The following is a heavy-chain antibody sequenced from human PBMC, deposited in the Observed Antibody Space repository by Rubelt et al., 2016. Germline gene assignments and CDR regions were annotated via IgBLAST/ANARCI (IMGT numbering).Heavy chain of an antibody. CDR1: GFTFSSYW. CDR3: ARARSGYYRDY. Sequence: GGSLRLSCAASGFTFSSYWMTWVRRTPGKGLECVAIIKEDGSEEYYVDSVKGRFTISRDNAKNSMFLQMNSLRAEDTAVYYCARARSGYYRDYWGQGTLVTVSS. CDR2: IKEDGSEE. J-gene: IGHJ4*02. D-gene: IGHD3-3*01. V-gene: IGHV3-7*03.